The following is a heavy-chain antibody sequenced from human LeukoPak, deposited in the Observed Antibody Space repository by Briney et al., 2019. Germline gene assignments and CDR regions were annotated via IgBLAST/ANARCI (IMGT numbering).Heavy chain of an antibody. CDR1: GYTFTNYG. CDR3: ARERRAWGEDF. J-gene: IGHJ4*02. V-gene: IGHV1-18*01. Sequence: ASVKVSCKASGYTFTNYGISWVRQAPGQGLEWMGWISAYNGNTHYAQNLQGRVTVTTDTSTSTVFMELNSLQSEDTAVYYCARERRAWGEDFWGQGTLVTVSS. D-gene: IGHD3-16*01. CDR2: ISAYNGNT.